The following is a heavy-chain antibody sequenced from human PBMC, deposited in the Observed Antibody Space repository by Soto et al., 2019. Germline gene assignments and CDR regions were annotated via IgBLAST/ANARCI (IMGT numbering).Heavy chain of an antibody. D-gene: IGHD2-15*01. CDR1: GGSSSSSSYY. Sequence: SETLSLTCTVSGGSSSSSSYYWGWIRQPPGKGLEWIGSIYYSGSTYYNPSLKSRVTISVDTSKNQFSLKLSSVTAADTAVYYCARSPLYCSGGSCCPYYYYYYMDVWGKGTTVHRLL. J-gene: IGHJ6*03. CDR2: IYYSGST. CDR3: ARSPLYCSGGSCCPYYYYYYMDV. V-gene: IGHV4-39*01.